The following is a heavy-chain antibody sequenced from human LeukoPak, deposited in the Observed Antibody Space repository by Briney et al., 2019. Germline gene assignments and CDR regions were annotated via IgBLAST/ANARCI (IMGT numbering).Heavy chain of an antibody. CDR2: ISRDGNII. J-gene: IGHJ4*02. CDR3: ARYVLLMDY. V-gene: IGHV3-11*01. CDR1: GIAPIGTY. D-gene: IGHD3-16*01. Sequence: GGSLRLSCAASGIAPIGTYMSWVRQVPGKGLEWLAYISRDGNIIVYADSVKGRFIISRDNAKQSVYLEMKSLRPEDTAVYYCARYVLLMDYWGQGTLVTVSS.